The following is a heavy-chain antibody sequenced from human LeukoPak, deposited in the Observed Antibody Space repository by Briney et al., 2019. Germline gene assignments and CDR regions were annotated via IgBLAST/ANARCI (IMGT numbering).Heavy chain of an antibody. CDR1: GYTFTSYA. D-gene: IGHD6-19*01. V-gene: IGHV1-3*03. J-gene: IGHJ4*02. Sequence: ASVKVSCKASGYTFTSYAMHWVRQAPGQRLEWMGWINAGNGNTKYSQESQGRVTITRDTSASTAYMELSSLRSEDMAVYYCARAIAVAGILLDYWGQGTLVTVSS. CDR2: INAGNGNT. CDR3: ARAIAVAGILLDY.